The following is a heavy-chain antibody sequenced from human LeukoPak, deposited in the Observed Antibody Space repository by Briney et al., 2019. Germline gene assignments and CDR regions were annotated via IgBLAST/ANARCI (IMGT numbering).Heavy chain of an antibody. V-gene: IGHV3-7*01. CDR1: GFTFTTYW. Sequence: GGSLRLSCAASGFTFTTYWMAWVRQAPGKGLEWVANIKQDGSEAIYADSVRGRFTISRDNAKNSLYLQMNSLRVEDTAVYYCSNGIYDRSYWGQGTLVTVSS. CDR2: IKQDGSEA. CDR3: SNGIYDRSY. D-gene: IGHD2-8*01. J-gene: IGHJ4*02.